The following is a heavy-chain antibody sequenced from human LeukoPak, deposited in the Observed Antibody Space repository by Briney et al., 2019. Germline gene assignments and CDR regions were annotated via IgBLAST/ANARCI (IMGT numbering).Heavy chain of an antibody. Sequence: GGTLRLSCAASGFTFSSYGMSWVRQAPGKGLEWVSAISGSGGSTYYADSVKGRFTISRDNSKNTLYLQMNSLRGDDTAVYYCAKGGRVDIVCVDYWGQGTLVTVSS. CDR2: ISGSGGST. CDR1: GFTFSSYG. D-gene: IGHD2-2*03. V-gene: IGHV3-23*01. CDR3: AKGGRVDIVCVDY. J-gene: IGHJ4*02.